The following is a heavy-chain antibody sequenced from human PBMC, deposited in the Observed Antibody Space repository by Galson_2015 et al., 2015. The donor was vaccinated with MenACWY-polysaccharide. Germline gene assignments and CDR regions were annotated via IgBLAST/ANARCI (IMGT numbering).Heavy chain of an antibody. CDR3: AREQDSRSLDY. CDR1: GYTFIGYY. V-gene: IGHV1-2*02. J-gene: IGHJ4*02. Sequence: SVKVSCKASGYTFIGYYMHWGRHSPGQALDWMGWINPNNGGTDVARMFRGRITMTRDTSISTAYMELNRLTSDDTAVYYCAREQDSRSLDYWGQGTVVTVSS. CDR2: INPNNGGT. D-gene: IGHD4-11*01.